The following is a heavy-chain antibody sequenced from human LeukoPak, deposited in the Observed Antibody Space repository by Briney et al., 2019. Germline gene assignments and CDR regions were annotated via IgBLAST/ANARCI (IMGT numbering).Heavy chain of an antibody. J-gene: IGHJ6*03. Sequence: GGSLRLSCAASGFTFSSYSMNWVRQAPGKGLEWVSYISSSSSTIYYADSVKGRFTISRDNAKNSLYLQMNSLRAEDTAVYYCARVFIAHYYYYYCMDVWGKGTTVTVSS. CDR2: ISSSSSTI. CDR1: GFTFSSYS. V-gene: IGHV3-48*01. CDR3: ARVFIAHYYYYYCMDV.